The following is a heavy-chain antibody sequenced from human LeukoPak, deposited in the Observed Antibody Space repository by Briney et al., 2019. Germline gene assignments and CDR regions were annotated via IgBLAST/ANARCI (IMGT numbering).Heavy chain of an antibody. CDR1: GYTFTGYY. J-gene: IGHJ4*02. V-gene: IGHV1-2*02. Sequence: VASVKVSCKASGYTFTGYYMHWVRQAPGQGLEWMGWIKPNSGGTNYAQKFQGRVTMTRDTSISTAYMELSRLTSDDTAVYHCARWETSTDGNYFDYWGQGTLVTVSS. D-gene: IGHD4-11*01. CDR2: IKPNSGGT. CDR3: ARWETSTDGNYFDY.